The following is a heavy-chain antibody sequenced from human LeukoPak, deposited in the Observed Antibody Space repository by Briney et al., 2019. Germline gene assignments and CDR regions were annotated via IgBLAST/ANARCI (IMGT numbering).Heavy chain of an antibody. V-gene: IGHV1-69*04. CDR1: GGTFSSYA. D-gene: IGHD3-10*01. J-gene: IGHJ6*02. CDR2: ITPILGIA. Sequence: SVKVSCKASGGTFSSYAISWVRQAPGQGLEWMGRITPILGIANYAQKFQGRVTITADKSTSTAYMELSSLRSEDTAVYYCARDSDSHLWFGSQDDEIIYYYYGMDVWGQGTTVTVSS. CDR3: ARDSDSHLWFGSQDDEIIYYYYGMDV.